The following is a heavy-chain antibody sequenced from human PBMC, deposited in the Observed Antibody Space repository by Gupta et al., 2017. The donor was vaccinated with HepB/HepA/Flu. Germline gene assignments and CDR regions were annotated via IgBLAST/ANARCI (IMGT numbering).Heavy chain of an antibody. D-gene: IGHD3-3*01. Sequence: QLQLQESGPGLVKPSETLSLTCTVSGGSISSSSYYWGWIRQPPGKGLEWIGSIYYSGSTYYNPSRKSRVTISVDTYKNQFSLKLSSVTAADTAVYYCARHGVFGYYDFWSGQRNLNWFDPWGQGTLVTVSS. V-gene: IGHV4-39*01. CDR3: ARHGVFGYYDFWSGQRNLNWFDP. CDR1: GGSISSSSYY. J-gene: IGHJ5*02. CDR2: IYYSGST.